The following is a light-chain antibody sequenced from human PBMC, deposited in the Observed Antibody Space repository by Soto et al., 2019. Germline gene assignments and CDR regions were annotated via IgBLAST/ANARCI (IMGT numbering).Light chain of an antibody. Sequence: IVLTQSPLSLTVTPGEPASLSCRSSQGLLHTNGYTYLDWYLQKPGQPPQLLIYLTSNRASGVPDRFSGSGSGTDLTLTISSLQPEDVATYYCQKYNSAPDTFGGATKVDIK. CDR1: QGLLHTNGYTY. J-gene: IGKJ4*01. V-gene: IGKV2-28*01. CDR2: LTS. CDR3: QKYNSAPDT.